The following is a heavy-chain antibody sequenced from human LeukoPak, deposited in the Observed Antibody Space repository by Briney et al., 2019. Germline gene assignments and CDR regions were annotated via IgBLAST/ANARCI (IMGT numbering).Heavy chain of an antibody. CDR2: INHSGST. CDR3: AIGYDSSGYYPDVY. Sequence: SETLSLTCADYGGSFSGYYWSWIRQPPGKGLEWIGKINHSGSTNYNPSLKSRVTISVDTSKNQFSLKLSSVTAADTAVYYCAIGYDSSGYYPDVYWGQGTLVTVSS. J-gene: IGHJ4*02. D-gene: IGHD3-22*01. CDR1: GGSFSGYY. V-gene: IGHV4-34*01.